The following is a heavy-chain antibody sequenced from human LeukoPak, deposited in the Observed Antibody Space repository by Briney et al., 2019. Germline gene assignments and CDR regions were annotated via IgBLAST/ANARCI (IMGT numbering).Heavy chain of an antibody. CDR1: GFTFSTHW. CDR2: MYRDGTAI. V-gene: IGHV3-74*01. Sequence: GGSLRLSCAASGFTFSTHWMHWVRHAPGKGLVWVSLMYRDGTAIGYADSVKGRFTISRDNAKNTLYLQMNSLKAEDTAVYYCARGRIAGAGHYYLDYWGQGTLVAVSS. J-gene: IGHJ4*02. CDR3: ARGRIAGAGHYYLDY. D-gene: IGHD6-6*01.